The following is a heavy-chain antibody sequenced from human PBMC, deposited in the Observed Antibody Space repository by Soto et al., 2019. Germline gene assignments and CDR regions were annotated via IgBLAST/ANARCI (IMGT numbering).Heavy chain of an antibody. J-gene: IGHJ6*02. CDR2: ISYDGSNK. Sequence: GGSLRLSCAASGFTFSSYAMHWVRQAPGKGLEWVAVISYDGSNKYYADSVKGRFTISRDNSKNTLYLQMNSLRAEDTAVYYCASQAGGSGSYYDYYGMDVWGQGTTVTVSS. CDR3: ASQAGGSGSYYDYYGMDV. D-gene: IGHD3-10*01. V-gene: IGHV3-30-3*01. CDR1: GFTFSSYA.